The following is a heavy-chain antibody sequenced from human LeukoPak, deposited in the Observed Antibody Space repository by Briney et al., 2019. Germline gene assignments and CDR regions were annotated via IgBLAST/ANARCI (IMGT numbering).Heavy chain of an antibody. Sequence: SETLSLTCAVYGGSFSGYYWSWIRQPPGKGLEWIGEINHSGSTNYNPSLKSRVTISVDTSKNQFSLKLSSVTAADTAVYYCASSYGDYTTGAFDIWGQGTMVTVSS. V-gene: IGHV4-34*01. J-gene: IGHJ3*02. CDR1: GGSFSGYY. CDR2: INHSGST. D-gene: IGHD4-17*01. CDR3: ASSYGDYTTGAFDI.